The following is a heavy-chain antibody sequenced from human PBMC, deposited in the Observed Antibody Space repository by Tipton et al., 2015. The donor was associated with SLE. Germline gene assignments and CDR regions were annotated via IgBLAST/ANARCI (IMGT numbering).Heavy chain of an antibody. J-gene: IGHJ4*02. CDR1: GGSISSGSYY. Sequence: TLSLTCTVSGGSISSGSYYWCCIRQPAGKGLEWIGRTYTSGSTNYNPSLKRRVTISVDTSKNQFSLKLSSVTAADTAVYYCARYREAGYFDYWGQGALVTVSS. CDR2: TYTSGST. V-gene: IGHV4-61*02. D-gene: IGHD6-13*01. CDR3: ARYREAGYFDY.